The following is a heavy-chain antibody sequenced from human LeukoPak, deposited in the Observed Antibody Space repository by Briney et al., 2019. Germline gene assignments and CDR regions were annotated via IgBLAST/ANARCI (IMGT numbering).Heavy chain of an antibody. J-gene: IGHJ6*02. CDR2: ISYDGSNK. V-gene: IGHV3-30-3*01. CDR3: AREGYCSGGSCDYGMDV. Sequence: GGSLRLSCAASGFTFSSYAMHWVRQAPGKGLEWVAVISYDGSNKYYADSVKGRFTISRDNSKNTLYLQMNSLRAEDTAVYYCAREGYCSGGSCDYGMDVWGQGATVTVSS. CDR1: GFTFSSYA. D-gene: IGHD2-15*01.